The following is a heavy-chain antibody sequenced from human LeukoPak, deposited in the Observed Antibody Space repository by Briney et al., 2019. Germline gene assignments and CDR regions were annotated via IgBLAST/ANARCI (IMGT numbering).Heavy chain of an antibody. CDR1: GGSISSGGYS. CDR3: ARDPGRGLVALNAFDI. D-gene: IGHD5-12*01. Sequence: SETLSLTCTVSGGSISSGGYSWSWIRQHPGKGLEWIGYIYYSGSTYYNPSLKSRVTISVDTSKNQFSLKLSSVTAADTAVYYCARDPGRGLVALNAFDIWGQGTMVTVSS. V-gene: IGHV4-31*03. CDR2: IYYSGST. J-gene: IGHJ3*02.